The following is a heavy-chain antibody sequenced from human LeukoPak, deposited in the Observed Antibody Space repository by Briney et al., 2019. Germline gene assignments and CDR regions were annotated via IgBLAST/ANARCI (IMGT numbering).Heavy chain of an antibody. CDR2: ISAYNGNT. CDR3: ARDTAYDSSGYYYVY. D-gene: IGHD3-22*01. V-gene: IGHV1-18*01. Sequence: GASVKVSCKASGYTFTSYGISWVRQAPGQGLEWMGGISAYNGNTYYAQKFQGRVTMTTDTSTSTAYMELRSLRSDDTAVYYCARDTAYDSSGYYYVYWGQGTLVTVSS. CDR1: GYTFTSYG. J-gene: IGHJ4*02.